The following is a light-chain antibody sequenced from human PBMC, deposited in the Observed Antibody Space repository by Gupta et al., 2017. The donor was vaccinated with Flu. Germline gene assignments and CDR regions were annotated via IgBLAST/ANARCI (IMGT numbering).Light chain of an antibody. CDR1: GLSKQY. J-gene: IGLJ3*02. CDR2: KDT. V-gene: IGLV3-25*02. Sequence: SQLTQTTATSLSPGHTATLTDSGSGLSKQYVYWYRQRPGQAPVLLIYKDTERASGIPDRISGSSSGTRVTLTIRGVQTEDEADYYCQSADITGASRVFGGGT. CDR3: QSADITGASRV.